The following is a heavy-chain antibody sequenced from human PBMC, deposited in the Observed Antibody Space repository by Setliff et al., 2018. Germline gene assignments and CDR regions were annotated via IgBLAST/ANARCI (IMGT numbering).Heavy chain of an antibody. CDR2: IYETGST. Sequence: LSETLSLTCSVSGASISSHYWSWIRQSSGKDLEWIGTIYETGSTDYNPSLKSRVTISTDTSKNQFSLNLSLMTAADTAVYYCATARLRNFDWLLHFDHWGQGAQVTVSS. D-gene: IGHD3-9*01. CDR3: ATARLRNFDWLLHFDH. CDR1: GASISSHY. J-gene: IGHJ4*02. V-gene: IGHV4-59*11.